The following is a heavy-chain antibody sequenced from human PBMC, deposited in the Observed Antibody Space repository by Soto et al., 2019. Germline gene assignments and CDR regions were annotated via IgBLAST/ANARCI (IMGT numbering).Heavy chain of an antibody. CDR3: ARDRFYPFYYGSGSYYNGNWFDP. CDR1: GGSIRSYY. Sequence: PSERLAISCTVCGGSIRSYYWSLIRQPPGKGLEWIGYIYYSGSTNYNPSLKSRVTISVDTSKNQFSLKLSSVTAADTAVYYCARDRFYPFYYGSGSYYNGNWFDPWGQGTLVTVSS. CDR2: IYYSGST. J-gene: IGHJ5*02. V-gene: IGHV4-59*01. D-gene: IGHD3-10*01.